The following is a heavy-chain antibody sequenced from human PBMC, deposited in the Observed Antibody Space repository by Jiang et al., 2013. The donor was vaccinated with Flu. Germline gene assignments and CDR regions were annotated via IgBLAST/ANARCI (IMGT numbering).Heavy chain of an antibody. Sequence: GLVEPGGPLDSPVQPLDSLSVRPGCTGSARLQGRGWEWVGRIKSKTDGGTTDYAAPVKGRFTISRDDSKTTVYLQMNSLKTEDTAVYYCMTDHWWELFSEYWGQGTLVTVSS. V-gene: IGHV3-15*01. CDR1: DSLSVRPG. D-gene: IGHD1-26*01. CDR3: MTDHWWELFSEY. J-gene: IGHJ4*02. CDR2: IKSKTDGGTT.